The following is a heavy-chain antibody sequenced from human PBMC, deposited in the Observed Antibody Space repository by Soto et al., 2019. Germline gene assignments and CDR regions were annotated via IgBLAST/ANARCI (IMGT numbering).Heavy chain of an antibody. CDR1: GGSFSGYY. CDR2: INYSGST. D-gene: IGHD6-13*01. V-gene: IGHV4-34*01. CDR3: ARGGLAAGTIWFDP. Sequence: PSETLSLTCAVYGGSFSGYYWSWIRQPPGKGLEWIGEINYSGSTNYNPSLKSRVTISVDTSRNQFSLKLSSVTAADTAVYYCARGGLAAGTIWFDPWGQGTLVTVSS. J-gene: IGHJ5*02.